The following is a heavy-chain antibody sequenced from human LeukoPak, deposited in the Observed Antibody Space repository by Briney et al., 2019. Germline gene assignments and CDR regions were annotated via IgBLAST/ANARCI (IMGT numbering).Heavy chain of an antibody. CDR2: ITYSGGT. J-gene: IGHJ4*02. V-gene: IGHV4-59*13. CDR3: ARGAGWWSH. D-gene: IGHD6-19*01. CDR1: GGFMESYY. Sequence: TSETLSLTCTVSGGFMESYYWSWLRQPPGEGPEWIGYITYSGGTNYNPSLRSRVTISVDASKNQFSLKMNFATAADTAVYYCARGAGWWSHWGQGTLVTVSS.